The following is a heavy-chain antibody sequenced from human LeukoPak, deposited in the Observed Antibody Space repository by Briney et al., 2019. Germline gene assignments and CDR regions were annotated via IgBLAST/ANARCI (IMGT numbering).Heavy chain of an antibody. V-gene: IGHV3-30*02. CDR1: GFAFSTYG. Sequence: SGGSLRLSCAASGFAFSTYGMHWVRQAPGKGLEWVAFTRYDGSHSEYEDSVKGRFSIARDDSKSTLYLQMNSLRAEDTGVYYCARDNSYGFMGCMDYWGQGTRVTVSS. CDR3: ARDNSYGFMGCMDY. D-gene: IGHD5-18*01. J-gene: IGHJ4*02. CDR2: TRYDGSHS.